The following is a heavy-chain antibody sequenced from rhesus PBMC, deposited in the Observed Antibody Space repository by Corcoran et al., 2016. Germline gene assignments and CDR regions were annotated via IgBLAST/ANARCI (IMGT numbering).Heavy chain of an antibody. V-gene: IGHV4S7*01. CDR2: IYGSGGST. J-gene: IGHJ4*01. CDR3: ARDLGYSNYAVDY. CDR1: GGSISASYY. D-gene: IGHD4-23*01. Sequence: QVQLQESGPGLVKPSAPPSLTCAVSGGSISASYYCSWIRPPPGQGLEWIGYIYGSGGSTYYNPSLKSRVTISTDTSKNQFSLKLSSGTAADAAVYYCARDLGYSNYAVDYWGQGVLVTVSS.